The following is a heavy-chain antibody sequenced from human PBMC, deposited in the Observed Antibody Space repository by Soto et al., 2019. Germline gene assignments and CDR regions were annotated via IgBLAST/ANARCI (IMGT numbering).Heavy chain of an antibody. CDR1: GGSISSGGYS. J-gene: IGHJ2*01. D-gene: IGHD2-21*02. CDR2: IYPSGST. CDR3: ARVPCGGDCYSRDSWYFDL. Sequence: QLQLQESGSGLVKPSQTLSLTCAVSGGSISSGGYSWSWIRQQPGKGLEWIGYIYPSGSTYYNPSLKSRVTISVDRSKNQFSLKLSSVTAADTAVYYCARVPCGGDCYSRDSWYFDLCGRGTLVTVSS. V-gene: IGHV4-30-2*01.